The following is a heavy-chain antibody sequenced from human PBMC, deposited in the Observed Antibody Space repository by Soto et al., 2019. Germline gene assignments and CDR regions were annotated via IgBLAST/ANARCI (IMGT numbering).Heavy chain of an antibody. CDR1: GFTLSSHW. Sequence: EVQLVESGGGLVQPGGSLRLSCAASGFTLSSHWMSWVRQAPGKGLECVANIKQDGSERYYVDSVKGRFTISRDNAKNSRSLQMNSLRAEDTAVYYCARGGGTLLSWGQGTRVNVSS. J-gene: IGHJ5*02. CDR3: ARGGGTLLS. D-gene: IGHD2-15*01. V-gene: IGHV3-7*04. CDR2: IKQDGSER.